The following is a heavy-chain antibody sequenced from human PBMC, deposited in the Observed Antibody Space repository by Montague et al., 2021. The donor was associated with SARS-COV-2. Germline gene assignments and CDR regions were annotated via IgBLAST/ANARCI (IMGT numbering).Heavy chain of an antibody. Sequence: ETLSLTCTVSGDSISNYYWSWIRRPPGKGLEWLGYIYYSGSTNYNPSLKSRVTISVDTSKNQFSLRLSSVTAADTAVYYCARLPYILPGYAYFDFWGQGSLVIVSS. J-gene: IGHJ4*02. CDR2: IYYSGST. CDR3: ARLPYILPGYAYFDF. V-gene: IGHV4-59*08. CDR1: GDSISNYY. D-gene: IGHD3-9*01.